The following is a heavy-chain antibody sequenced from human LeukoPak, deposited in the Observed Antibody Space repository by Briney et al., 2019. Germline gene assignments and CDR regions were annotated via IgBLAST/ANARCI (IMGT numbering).Heavy chain of an antibody. CDR3: ARDQGGYSNYFDY. Sequence: PGGSLRLSCAASGFTFSSYWMSWVRQAPGKGLEWVANIKQDGSEKYYVDSVKGRFTISRDNAKNSLYLQMNSLRAEDTAVYYCARDQGGYSNYFDYWGQGTLVTVSS. D-gene: IGHD4-11*01. CDR2: IKQDGSEK. J-gene: IGHJ4*02. V-gene: IGHV3-7*01. CDR1: GFTFSSYW.